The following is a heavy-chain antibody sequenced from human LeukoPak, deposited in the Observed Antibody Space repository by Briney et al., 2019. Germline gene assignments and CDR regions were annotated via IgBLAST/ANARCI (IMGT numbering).Heavy chain of an antibody. V-gene: IGHV3-7*01. CDR2: IKHDGSEQ. Sequence: GGSLRLSCAASGFTFSDYYMSWIRQAPGKGLEWVANIKHDGSEQYYVDSVKGRFSISRDNTKNSLYLQMNSLGAEDTAVYYCARWDSSIAISGYEYWGQGTLVTVSS. J-gene: IGHJ4*02. D-gene: IGHD6-6*01. CDR1: GFTFSDYY. CDR3: ARWDSSIAISGYEY.